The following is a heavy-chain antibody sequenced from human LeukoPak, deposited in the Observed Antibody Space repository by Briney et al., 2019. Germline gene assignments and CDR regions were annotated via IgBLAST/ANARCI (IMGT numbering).Heavy chain of an antibody. J-gene: IGHJ4*02. Sequence: SGGSLRLSCAASGFTFSSYGMHWVRQAPGKGLEWVAFIRYDGSNKYYADSVKGRFTISRDNSKNTLYLQMNSLRAEDTAVYYCAKDQTDVLLWYRRSNHNYVPDYWGQGTLVTVSS. CDR2: IRYDGSNK. V-gene: IGHV3-30*02. CDR3: AKDQTDVLLWYRRSNHNYVPDY. CDR1: GFTFSSYG. D-gene: IGHD3-10*01.